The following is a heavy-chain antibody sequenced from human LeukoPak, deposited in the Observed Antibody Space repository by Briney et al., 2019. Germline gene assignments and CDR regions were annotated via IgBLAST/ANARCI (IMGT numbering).Heavy chain of an antibody. CDR2: IYVAGST. Sequence: GGSLRLSCAASGFTVSDSFMTWVRQAPGKGLEWVSVIYVAGSTYYADSVKGRFTISRDTSKNTLYLQMSSLRAEDTAVYYCAKTWRAYGDYHAFDIWGQGTMVTVSS. CDR1: GFTVSDSF. CDR3: AKTWRAYGDYHAFDI. D-gene: IGHD4-17*01. J-gene: IGHJ3*02. V-gene: IGHV3-53*05.